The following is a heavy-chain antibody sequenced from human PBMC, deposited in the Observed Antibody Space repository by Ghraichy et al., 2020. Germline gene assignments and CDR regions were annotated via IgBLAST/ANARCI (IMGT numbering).Heavy chain of an antibody. CDR3: QRETKGSSRWD. D-gene: IGHD6-19*01. CDR2: ICYPGRT. Sequence: LSLTCTVSGGSISSSSYCWGWTRQPPGKGLEWIGSICYPGRTYYNPTLKIRLTISVDTSKNQFSLKVTSVSAADTAVYYCQRETKGSSRWDWGQGTLVTVSP. CDR1: GGSISSSSYC. V-gene: IGHV4-39*02. J-gene: IGHJ4*02.